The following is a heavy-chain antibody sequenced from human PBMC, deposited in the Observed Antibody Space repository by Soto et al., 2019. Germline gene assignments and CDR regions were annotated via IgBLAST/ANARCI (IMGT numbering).Heavy chain of an antibody. J-gene: IGHJ5*02. CDR2: ISSSSSYT. CDR3: AGQEGYYYDSSGYNWFDP. V-gene: IGHV3-11*03. CDR1: GFTFSDYY. D-gene: IGHD3-22*01. Sequence: GGSLRLSCAASGFTFSDYYMSWIRQAPGKGLEWVSYISSSSSYTNYADSVKGRFTISRDNAKNSLYLQMNSLRAEDTAVYYCAGQEGYYYDSSGYNWFDPWGQGTLVTVSS.